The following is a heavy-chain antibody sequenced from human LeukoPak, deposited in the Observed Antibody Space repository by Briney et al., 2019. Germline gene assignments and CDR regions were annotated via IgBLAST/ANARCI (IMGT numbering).Heavy chain of an antibody. CDR1: GGSISSYH. CDR3: ARRGDYGGNLDY. J-gene: IGHJ4*02. Sequence: SETLSLTRTVSGGSISSYHWSWIRQPPGKGLEWIGYIYYSGSTNYNPSLKSRVTISVDTSKNQFSLKLSSVTAADTAVYYCARRGDYGGNLDYWGQGTLVTVSS. V-gene: IGHV4-59*01. CDR2: IYYSGST. D-gene: IGHD4-23*01.